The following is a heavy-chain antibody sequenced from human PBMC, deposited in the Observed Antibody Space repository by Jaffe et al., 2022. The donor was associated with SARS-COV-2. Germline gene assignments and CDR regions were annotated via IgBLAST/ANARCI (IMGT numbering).Heavy chain of an antibody. CDR2: ISYDGSNK. V-gene: IGHV3-30*03. Sequence: QVQLVESGGGVVQPGRSLRLSCAASGFTFSSYGMHWVRQAPGKGLEWVAYISYDGSNKYYADSVKGRFTISRDNSKNTLYLQMNSLRAEDTAVFYCASGHREYSNPYLAEYFQHWGQGTLVTVSS. D-gene: IGHD5-18*01. CDR3: ASGHREYSNPYLAEYFQH. J-gene: IGHJ1*01. CDR1: GFTFSSYG.